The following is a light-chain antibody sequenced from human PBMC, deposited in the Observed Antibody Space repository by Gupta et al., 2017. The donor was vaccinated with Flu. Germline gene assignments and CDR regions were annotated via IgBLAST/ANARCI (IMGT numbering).Light chain of an antibody. Sequence: EIVLTQSPATLSLSPGERATLSCRATQSVDNYLAWYQQKPGQAPRLLIYDASIRATGIPARFSGSGSGTDFTLTISSLEPEDFAVYYCQQRRNWPPLTFGGGTKVEIK. V-gene: IGKV3-11*01. CDR2: DAS. CDR3: QQRRNWPPLT. CDR1: QSVDNY. J-gene: IGKJ4*01.